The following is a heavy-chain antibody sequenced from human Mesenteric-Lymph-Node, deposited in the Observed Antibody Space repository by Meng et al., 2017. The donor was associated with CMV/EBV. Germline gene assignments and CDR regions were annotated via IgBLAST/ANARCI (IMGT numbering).Heavy chain of an antibody. Sequence: SVKVSCKSSGYTFTDHYIHWVRQAPGQGLEWMGRIIPILGIADYAQKLQDRVTIIADKSTSTAYMELSSLRSEDTAVYYCARELLCSGGTCYFDYWGQGTLVTVSS. V-gene: IGHV1-69*04. CDR2: IIPILGIA. D-gene: IGHD2-15*01. CDR3: ARELLCSGGTCYFDY. CDR1: GYTFTDHY. J-gene: IGHJ4*02.